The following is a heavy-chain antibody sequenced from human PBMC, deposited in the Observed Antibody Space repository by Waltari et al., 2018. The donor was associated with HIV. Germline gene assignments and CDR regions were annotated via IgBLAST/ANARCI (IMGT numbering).Heavy chain of an antibody. Sequence: QVQLQESGPGLVKPSETLSLTCTVSGGSISSYYWSWIRQPPGKGLEWIGYIYYSGSTNYHPSLKSRVTISVDTSKNQFARKLSSVTAADTAVYYCARLRGNYDSSGYYRRHYYYYGMDVWGQGTTVTVSS. J-gene: IGHJ6*02. CDR3: ARLRGNYDSSGYYRRHYYYYGMDV. CDR2: IYYSGST. V-gene: IGHV4-59*08. D-gene: IGHD3-22*01. CDR1: GGSISSYY.